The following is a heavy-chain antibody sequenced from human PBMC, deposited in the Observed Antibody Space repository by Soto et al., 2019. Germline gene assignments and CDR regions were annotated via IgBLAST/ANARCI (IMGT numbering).Heavy chain of an antibody. CDR1: GGSLSDNY. J-gene: IGHJ4*02. D-gene: IGHD3-10*01. V-gene: IGHV4-34*01. CDR2: RNHSGNT. Sequence: QEQLQQWGAGLLKPSETLSLTCAVYGGSLSDNYWNWIRQTPGKGLEWFGERNHSGNTNYNPSLKSRFTISVDTSKNQFSLKLNSVTAADTAVYYCARGRRELGYWGQGTLVTVSS. CDR3: ARGRRELGY.